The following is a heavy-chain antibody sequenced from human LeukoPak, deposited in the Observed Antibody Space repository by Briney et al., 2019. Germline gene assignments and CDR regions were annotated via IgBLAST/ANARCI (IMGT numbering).Heavy chain of an antibody. J-gene: IGHJ4*02. CDR2: INHSGST. V-gene: IGHV4-34*01. D-gene: IGHD6-13*01. CDR1: GGSFSGYY. Sequence: SETLSLTCAVYGGSFSGYYWSWIRQPPGKGQEWIGEINHSGSTNYNPSLKSRVAISVDTSKNQFSLKLSSVTAADAAVYYCARGIRPPITAAVTGFYFDYWGQGTLVTVSS. CDR3: ARGIRPPITAAVTGFYFDY.